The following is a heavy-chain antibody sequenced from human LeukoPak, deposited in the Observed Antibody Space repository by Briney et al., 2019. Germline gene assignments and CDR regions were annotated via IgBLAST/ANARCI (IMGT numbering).Heavy chain of an antibody. V-gene: IGHV3-30*18. D-gene: IGHD2-15*01. J-gene: IGHJ6*02. CDR3: AKDQAATLYYYGMDV. Sequence: GGSLRLSCAASGFTFSSYGMHWVRQAPGKGLEWVAVISYDGSNKYYADSVKGRFTISRDNSKSTLYLQMNSLRAEDTAVYYCAKDQAATLYYYGMDVWGQGTTVTVSS. CDR1: GFTFSSYG. CDR2: ISYDGSNK.